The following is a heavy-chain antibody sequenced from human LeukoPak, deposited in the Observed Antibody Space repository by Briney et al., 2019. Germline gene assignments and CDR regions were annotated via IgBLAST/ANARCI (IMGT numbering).Heavy chain of an antibody. J-gene: IGHJ4*02. V-gene: IGHV1-2*02. CDR1: GYTFTGYY. CDR3: ARPLYYYYDSSGYSAGY. CDR2: INPNSGGT. D-gene: IGHD3-22*01. Sequence: VASVKVSCKASGYTFTGYYMHWVRQAPGQGLEWMGWINPNSGGTNYAQKFQGRVTMTRDTSISTAYMELGRLRSDDTAVYYCARPLYYYYDSSGYSAGYWGQGTLVTVSS.